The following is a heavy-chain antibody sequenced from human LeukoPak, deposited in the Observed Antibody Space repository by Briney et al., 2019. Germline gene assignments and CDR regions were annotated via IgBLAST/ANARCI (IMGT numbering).Heavy chain of an antibody. D-gene: IGHD3-10*01. V-gene: IGHV3-33*06. CDR1: GFTFSLYA. Sequence: GRSLRLSCAASGFTFSLYAMHWVRQAPGKGLEWVALIWYDGSKKYYVDSVKGRFTISRDNSKNMLYLQTNSLRAEDTAVYYCAKNELLWFGEFDAFDIWGQGTMVTVSS. CDR3: AKNELLWFGEFDAFDI. CDR2: IWYDGSKK. J-gene: IGHJ3*02.